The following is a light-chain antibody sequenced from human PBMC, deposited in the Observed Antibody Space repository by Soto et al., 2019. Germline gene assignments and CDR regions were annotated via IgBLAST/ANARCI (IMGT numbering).Light chain of an antibody. CDR3: LQYNSYPRT. CDR1: QNIFTY. J-gene: IGKJ1*01. V-gene: IGKV1-5*01. CDR2: DAS. Sequence: DIHITQSPSTLSASVGDRVTITGRASQNIFTYVAWYQQKPGKAPRLLIFDASTWPSGIPPRFSGSGSGTEFTLTISSLQPEDFATYYCLQYNSYPRTFGQGTKVDIK.